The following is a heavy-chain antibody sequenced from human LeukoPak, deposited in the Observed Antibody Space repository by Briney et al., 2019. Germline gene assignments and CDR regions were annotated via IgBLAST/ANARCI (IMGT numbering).Heavy chain of an antibody. CDR3: ARDYKYYYDSSGYYWGDYYYYGMDV. D-gene: IGHD3-22*01. CDR2: ISAYNGNT. V-gene: IGHV1-18*01. CDR1: GYTFTSYG. Sequence: ASVKVSCTASGYTFTSYGISWVRQAPGQGLEWMGWISAYNGNTNYAQKLQGRVTMTTDTSTSTAYIEMRSLRSDDTAVYYCARDYKYYYDSSGYYWGDYYYYGMDVWGQGTTVTVS. J-gene: IGHJ6*02.